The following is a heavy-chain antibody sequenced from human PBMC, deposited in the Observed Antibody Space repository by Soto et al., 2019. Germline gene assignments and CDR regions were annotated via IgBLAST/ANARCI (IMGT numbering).Heavy chain of an antibody. V-gene: IGHV4-34*01. CDR1: GGSFSCYY. Sequence: PSETLSLTCAVYGGSFSCYYWSWVRQPPGKGLEWIGEINHSGSTHYNPSLKSRVTISVDTSKNQFSLKLSSVTAADTAVYYCARCLGLLLTGYYPAFDYWGQGTXVTVSS. CDR2: INHSGST. CDR3: ARCLGLLLTGYYPAFDY. J-gene: IGHJ4*02. D-gene: IGHD3-9*01.